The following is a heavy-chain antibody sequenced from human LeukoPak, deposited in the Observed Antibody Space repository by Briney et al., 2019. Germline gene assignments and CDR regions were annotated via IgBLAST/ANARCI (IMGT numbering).Heavy chain of an antibody. CDR2: ISSSSSYI. CDR1: GFTFSSYS. Sequence: GGSLRLSCAASGFTFSSYSMNWVRQAPGKGLEWVSSISSSSSYIYYADSVKGRFTISRDNAKNSLYLQMNSLRAEDTAVYYCARDSVGVLPLDYWGQGTLVTVSS. D-gene: IGHD3-10*01. V-gene: IGHV3-21*01. CDR3: ARDSVGVLPLDY. J-gene: IGHJ4*02.